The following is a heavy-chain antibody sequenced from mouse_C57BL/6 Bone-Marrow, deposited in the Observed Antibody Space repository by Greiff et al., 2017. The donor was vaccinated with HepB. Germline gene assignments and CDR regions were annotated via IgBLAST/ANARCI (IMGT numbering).Heavy chain of an antibody. Sequence: EVKLVESGGGLVQPGGSLKLSCAASGFTFSDYGMAWVRQAPRKGPEWVAFISNLAYSIYYADTVTGRFTISRENAKNTLYLEMSSLRSEDTAMYYCARRGLRRRGAMDYWGQGTSVTVSS. J-gene: IGHJ4*01. CDR2: ISNLAYSI. V-gene: IGHV5-15*01. CDR1: GFTFSDYG. D-gene: IGHD2-2*01. CDR3: ARRGLRRRGAMDY.